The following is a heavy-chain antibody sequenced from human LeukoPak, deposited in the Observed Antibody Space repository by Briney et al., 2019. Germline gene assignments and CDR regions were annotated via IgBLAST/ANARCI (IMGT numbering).Heavy chain of an antibody. CDR2: TYYRSKWYN. J-gene: IGHJ5*02. CDR3: AREGSSGRSDP. D-gene: IGHD6-25*01. V-gene: IGHV6-1*01. Sequence: QTLSLTCAISGDSVSRNTAAWNWIRHSPSRGLEWLGRTYYRSKWYNDYALSVKSRIIINSDTSKNQFSLQLNSVIPEDTAVYCCAREGSSGRSDPWGQGTLVTVSS. CDR1: GDSVSRNTAA.